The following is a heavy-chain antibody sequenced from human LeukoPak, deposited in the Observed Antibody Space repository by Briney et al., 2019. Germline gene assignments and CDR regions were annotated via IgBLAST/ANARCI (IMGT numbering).Heavy chain of an antibody. D-gene: IGHD2-21*02. CDR1: GFTFSNYA. V-gene: IGHV3-23*01. Sequence: GGSLRLSCAASGFTFSNYAMTWVRQAPGKGLEWVSSISGSGTYYADSVKGRFTISRDDSKNTLYLQMNSLGAEDTALYYCAKHAGDYYFDYWGQGTLVTVSS. CDR3: AKHAGDYYFDY. J-gene: IGHJ4*02. CDR2: ISGSGT.